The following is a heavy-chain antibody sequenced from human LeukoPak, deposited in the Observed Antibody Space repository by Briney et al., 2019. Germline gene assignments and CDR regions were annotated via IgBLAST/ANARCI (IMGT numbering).Heavy chain of an antibody. CDR2: ISSSSSYI. CDR3: ARVGVIVARKNYYFDY. D-gene: IGHD5-12*01. CDR1: GFTFSSYS. V-gene: IGHV3-21*04. J-gene: IGHJ4*02. Sequence: KPGGSLRLSCAASGFTFSSYSMNWVRQAPGKGLEWVSSISSSSSYIYYADSVKGRFTISRDNAKNSLYLQMNSLRAEDTAVYYCARVGVIVARKNYYFDYWGQGTLVTVSS.